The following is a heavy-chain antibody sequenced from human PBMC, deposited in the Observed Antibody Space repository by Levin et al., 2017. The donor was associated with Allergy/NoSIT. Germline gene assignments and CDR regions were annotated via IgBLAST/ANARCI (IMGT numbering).Heavy chain of an antibody. V-gene: IGHV3-48*03. CDR1: GFTFSSYE. J-gene: IGHJ6*02. D-gene: IGHD3-3*01. CDR3: ARDRAYDVWSGYSDYYYYGMDV. CDR2: ISSSGSTI. Sequence: RGESLKISCAASGFTFSSYEMNWVRQAPGKGLEWVSYISSSGSTIYYADSVKGRFTISRDNAKNSLYLQMNSLRAEDTAVYYCARDRAYDVWSGYSDYYYYGMDVWGQGTTVTVSS.